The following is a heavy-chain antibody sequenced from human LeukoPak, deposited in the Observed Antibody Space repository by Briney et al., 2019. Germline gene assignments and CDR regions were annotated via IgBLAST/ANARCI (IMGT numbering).Heavy chain of an antibody. CDR2: INPNSGGT. CDR1: GYTFTSYG. CDR3: AREPSTPYYYGSGSPLDY. Sequence: ASVKVSCKASGYTFTSYGFSWVRQAPGQGLEWMGWINPNSGGTNYAQKFQGRVTMTRDTSISTAYMELSRLRSDDTAVYYCAREPSTPYYYGSGSPLDYWGQGTLVTVSS. J-gene: IGHJ4*02. D-gene: IGHD3-10*01. V-gene: IGHV1-2*02.